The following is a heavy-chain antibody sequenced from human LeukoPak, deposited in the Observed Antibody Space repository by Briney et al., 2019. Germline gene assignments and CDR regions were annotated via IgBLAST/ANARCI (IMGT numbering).Heavy chain of an antibody. J-gene: IGHJ3*02. Sequence: PGGSLRLSCSASGFTFSSFAMHWVRQAPGKGLQWVAVMSNDGRNKDYADSVKGRFTISRDNSKNTLFPQMNSLKPEDTAVYYCAKNLLLEWTSQGGSFDKWGQGTLVSVSP. CDR1: GFTFSSFA. CDR2: MSNDGRNK. V-gene: IGHV3-30*04. CDR3: AKNLLLEWTSQGGSFDK. D-gene: IGHD1-1*01.